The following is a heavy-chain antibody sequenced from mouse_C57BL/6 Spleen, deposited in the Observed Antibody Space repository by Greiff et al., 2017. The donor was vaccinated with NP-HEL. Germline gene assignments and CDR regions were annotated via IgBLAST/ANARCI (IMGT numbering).Heavy chain of an antibody. V-gene: IGHV5-9-1*02. CDR3: TREVYDSYYAMDY. CDR1: GFTFSSYA. J-gene: IGHJ4*01. D-gene: IGHD2-3*01. CDR2: ISSGGDYI. Sequence: EVKLMESGEGLVKPGGSLKLSCAASGFTFSSYAMSWVRQTPEKRLEWVAYISSGGDYIYYADTVKGRFTISRDNARNTLYLQMSSLKSEDTAMYYCTREVYDSYYAMDYWGQGTSVTVSS.